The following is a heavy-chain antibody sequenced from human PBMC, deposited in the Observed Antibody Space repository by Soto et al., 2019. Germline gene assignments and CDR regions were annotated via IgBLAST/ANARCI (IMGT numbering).Heavy chain of an antibody. J-gene: IGHJ4*02. CDR1: GFRFSDYS. D-gene: IGHD6-13*01. CDR3: AKDDLHSSSWFDY. V-gene: IGHV3-23*01. Sequence: GGSLRLSCAASGFRFSDYSMNWVRQAPGKGLEWVSAISGSGGSTYYADSVKGRFTISRDNSKNTLYLQMNSLRAEDTAVYYCAKDDLHSSSWFDYWGQGTLVTVSS. CDR2: ISGSGGST.